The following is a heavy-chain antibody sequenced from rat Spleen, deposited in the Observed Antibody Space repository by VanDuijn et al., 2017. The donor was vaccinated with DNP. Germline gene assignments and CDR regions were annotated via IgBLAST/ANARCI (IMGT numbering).Heavy chain of an antibody. V-gene: IGHV5S10*01. CDR2: IIYDGSRT. D-gene: IGHD1-12*03. J-gene: IGHJ1*01. CDR3: ARGNDGYYPYWYFDF. CDR1: GFTFSDYN. Sequence: EVQLVGSGGDLVQPGRSLKLSCAASGFTFSDYNMAWVRQAPKKGLEWVATIIYDGSRTYYRDSVKGRFTISRDAAKSSLYLQMNSLKSEDTATYYCARGNDGYYPYWYFDFWGPGTMVTVSS.